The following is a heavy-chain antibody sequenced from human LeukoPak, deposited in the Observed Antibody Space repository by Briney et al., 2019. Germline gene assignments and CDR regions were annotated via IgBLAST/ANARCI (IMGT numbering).Heavy chain of an antibody. CDR3: ASATDRYCSGGSCYPHWFDP. CDR1: GYSISSGYY. Sequence: SETLSLTCTVSGYSISSGYYWGWIRQPPGKGLEWIGSIYHSGSTYYNPSLKSRVAISVDRSKNQFSLKLSSVTAADTAVYYCASATDRYCSGGSCYPHWFDPWGQGTLVTVSS. J-gene: IGHJ5*02. V-gene: IGHV4-38-2*02. D-gene: IGHD2-15*01. CDR2: IYHSGST.